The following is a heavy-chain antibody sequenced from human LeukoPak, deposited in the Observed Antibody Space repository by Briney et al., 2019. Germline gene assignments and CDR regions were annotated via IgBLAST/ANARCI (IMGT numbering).Heavy chain of an antibody. J-gene: IGHJ3*02. D-gene: IGHD3-22*01. V-gene: IGHV1-8*01. CDR3: ARDRNYYDSSGYYDDAFDI. CDR2: MNPNSGNT. CDR1: GYTFNNYD. Sequence: ASVKVSCKASGYTFNNYDINWVRQAPGQGLEWMGWMNPNSGNTGYAQKFQGRVTITRNTSISTAYMELSSLRSEDTAVYYCARDRNYYDSSGYYDDAFDIWGQGTMVTVSS.